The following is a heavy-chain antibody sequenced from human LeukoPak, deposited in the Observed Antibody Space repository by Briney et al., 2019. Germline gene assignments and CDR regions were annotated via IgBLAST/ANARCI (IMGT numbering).Heavy chain of an antibody. V-gene: IGHV3-23*01. CDR2: ISGSGGST. J-gene: IGHJ4*02. CDR1: GFTFSSYA. Sequence: GGSLGLSCAASGFTFSSYAMSWVRQAPGKGLEWVSAISGSGGSTYYADSVKGRFTISRDNSKNTLHLQMNSLRAEATAVYYCASFSSSANFDYWGQGTLVTVSS. CDR3: ASFSSSANFDY. D-gene: IGHD6-6*01.